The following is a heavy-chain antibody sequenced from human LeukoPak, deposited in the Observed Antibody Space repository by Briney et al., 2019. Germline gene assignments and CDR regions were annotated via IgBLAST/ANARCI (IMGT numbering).Heavy chain of an antibody. CDR3: AKRGSYSSSSRNYYYMDV. J-gene: IGHJ6*03. D-gene: IGHD6-6*01. CDR1: GFTFSDYG. Sequence: PGGSLRRSCAASGFTFSDYGMHWVRQAPGKGLEWVAVIWYDGTNKRYAESVKGRFAISRDDSKNTLYLQMNGLRVEDTAVYYCAKRGSYSSSSRNYYYMDVWAKGPRSPSP. CDR2: IWYDGTNK. V-gene: IGHV3-33*03.